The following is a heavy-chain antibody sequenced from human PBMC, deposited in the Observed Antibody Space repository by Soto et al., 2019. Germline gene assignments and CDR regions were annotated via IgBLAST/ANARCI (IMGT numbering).Heavy chain of an antibody. CDR1: GGSISSSSYY. J-gene: IGHJ5*02. Sequence: SETLSLTCTVSGGSISSSSYYWGWIRQPPGKGLEWIGNIYYSGSTYYNPSLKSRVTISLDTSKNQFSLKLSSVTAADTALYYCAKGYGSGSYFSSPGPLNWFDPWGQGTLVTVSS. CDR2: IYYSGST. V-gene: IGHV4-39*07. CDR3: AKGYGSGSYFSSPGPLNWFDP. D-gene: IGHD3-10*01.